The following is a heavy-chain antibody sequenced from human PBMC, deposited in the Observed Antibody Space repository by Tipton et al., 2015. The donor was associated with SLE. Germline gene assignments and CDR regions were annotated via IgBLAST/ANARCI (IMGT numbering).Heavy chain of an antibody. CDR3: ARGDFWSGLDY. J-gene: IGHJ4*02. CDR2: TYYSGTT. D-gene: IGHD3-3*01. V-gene: IGHV4-31*03. Sequence: LRLSCNVSGGSISSGGYYWSWIRRHPGKGLEWIGYTYYSGTTSYNSSLKSRVTISVDSAKNQFSLKVSSVTAADTAVYFCARGDFWSGLDYWGQGALVTVSS. CDR1: GGSISSGGYY.